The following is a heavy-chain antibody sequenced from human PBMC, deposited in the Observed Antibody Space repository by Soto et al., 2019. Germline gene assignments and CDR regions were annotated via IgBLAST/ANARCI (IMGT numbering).Heavy chain of an antibody. J-gene: IGHJ6*03. CDR2: IWYDGNTK. CDR3: AREEKILLPAAFGQVAYYDMDV. CDR1: GFTFSNCG. V-gene: IGHV3-33*01. D-gene: IGHD2-2*01. Sequence: QVQLVESGGGVVQPGKSLRLSCAASGFTFSNCGMHWVRQAPGKGLEWVAVIWYDGNTKYYADSVKGRFTISRDNSKNTMYLQMNSLRAEDTAVYFCAREEKILLPAAFGQVAYYDMDVWGKGTAVTVSS.